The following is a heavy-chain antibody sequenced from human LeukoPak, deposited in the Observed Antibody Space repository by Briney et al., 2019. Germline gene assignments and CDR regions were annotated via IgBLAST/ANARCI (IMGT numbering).Heavy chain of an antibody. CDR2: IWGNGATT. CDR1: GFTFSTHS. Sequence: GGSLRLSCAASGFTFSTHSTNWVRQAPRKGLEWVSVIWGNGATTYYADSVKGRFAISRDNSMNMVYLQMNSLRVEDTAIYYCAKDQRPDSGYDIDYWGQGTLVTVSS. D-gene: IGHD5-12*01. CDR3: AKDQRPDSGYDIDY. V-gene: IGHV3-23*01. J-gene: IGHJ4*02.